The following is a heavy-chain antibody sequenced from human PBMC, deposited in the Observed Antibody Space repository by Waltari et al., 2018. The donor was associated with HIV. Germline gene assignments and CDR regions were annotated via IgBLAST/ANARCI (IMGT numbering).Heavy chain of an antibody. CDR2: IYYSGRT. CDR3: ARRVAYYDFWSGHGHHWYFDL. CDR1: GGSISSSSYY. V-gene: IGHV4-39*01. D-gene: IGHD3-3*01. J-gene: IGHJ2*01. Sequence: QLQLQESGPGLVKPSETLSLTCTVSGGSISSSSYYWGWIRQPPGKGLGWIGSIYYSGRTYYNPSLKSRVTISVDTSKNQFSLKLSSVTAADTAVYYCARRVAYYDFWSGHGHHWYFDLWGRGTLVTVSS.